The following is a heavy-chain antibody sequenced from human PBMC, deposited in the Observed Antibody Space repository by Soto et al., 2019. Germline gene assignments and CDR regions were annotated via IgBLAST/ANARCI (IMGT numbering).Heavy chain of an antibody. Sequence: LRLSCAASGFTFSSYAMHWVRQAPGKGLEWVAVVSYDGSYKYYADSVKGRFTISRDKSKKMLHLQLNSLRAEDTAVYYCARDRWELLRDFDYWGQGTLVTVSS. CDR1: GFTFSSYA. CDR3: ARDRWELLRDFDY. J-gene: IGHJ4*02. CDR2: VSYDGSYK. V-gene: IGHV3-30-3*01. D-gene: IGHD1-26*01.